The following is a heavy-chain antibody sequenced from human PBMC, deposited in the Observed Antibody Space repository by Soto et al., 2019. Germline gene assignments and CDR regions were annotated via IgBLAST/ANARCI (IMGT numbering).Heavy chain of an antibody. CDR2: IFPGGAT. V-gene: IGHV4-30-2*01. J-gene: IGHJ4*02. CDR1: VGSLSGATYS. Sequence: TLSLTCGVSVGSLSGATYSWYWIRQTPGKGLEWICYIFPGGATYYNPSLRSRVTISIDVSKNQFSLSLRSLTAADTVVYYCARSREFDYWSQGTLLTVSS. CDR3: ARSREFDY.